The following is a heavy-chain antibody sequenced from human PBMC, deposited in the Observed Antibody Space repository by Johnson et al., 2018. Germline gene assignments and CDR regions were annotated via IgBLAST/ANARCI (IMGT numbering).Heavy chain of an antibody. J-gene: IGHJ6*02. D-gene: IGHD6-13*01. Sequence: VQLLESGGGVVQPGRSLRLSCAASGFTFSSYGMHWVRQAPGKGLEWVAVISYDGSNKYYADSVKGRFTISRDNSKNTLYLQMNSLRAGDTAVYYCAKDQAAGSYYYYGMDVWGQGTTVTVSS. CDR2: ISYDGSNK. CDR3: AKDQAAGSYYYYGMDV. CDR1: GFTFSSYG. V-gene: IGHV3-30*18.